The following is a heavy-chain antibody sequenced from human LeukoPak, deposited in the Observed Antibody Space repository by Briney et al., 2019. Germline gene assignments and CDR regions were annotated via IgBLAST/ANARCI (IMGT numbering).Heavy chain of an antibody. CDR2: SSVRSNYR. D-gene: IGHD3-22*01. CDR3: VRLRRNSDRSGYYYYYDY. Sequence: GGSLRLSCAASGYTFSDFSVNWVRQAPGKGLEWVSSSSVRSNYRYYADSVRGRFTISRDDARDSLFLQMNSLRAEDTAVYFCVRLRRNSDRSGYYYYYDYWGQGTLVTVSS. V-gene: IGHV3-21*01. CDR1: GYTFSDFS. J-gene: IGHJ4*02.